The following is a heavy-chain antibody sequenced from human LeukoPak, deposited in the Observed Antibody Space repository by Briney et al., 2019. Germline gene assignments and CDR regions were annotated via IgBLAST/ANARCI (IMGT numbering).Heavy chain of an antibody. CDR1: GGSLSGYY. V-gene: IGHV4-34*01. Sequence: KPSETLSLTCAVSGGSLSGYYWTWIRQPPGKGLEWIGEINHSGSTNYNPSLKSRVTISVDTSRKQFFLRLSSVTAADTAMYYCATPDSSGYYYLYRGQGTLVTVSS. CDR3: ATPDSSGYYYLY. J-gene: IGHJ4*02. D-gene: IGHD3-22*01. CDR2: INHSGST.